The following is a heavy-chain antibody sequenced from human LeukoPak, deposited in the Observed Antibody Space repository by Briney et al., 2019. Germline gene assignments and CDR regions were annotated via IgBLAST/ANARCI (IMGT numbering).Heavy chain of an antibody. CDR2: IYYSGST. D-gene: IGHD3-3*01. CDR3: ARVYGDFWRYYYYGMDV. V-gene: IGHV4-31*03. J-gene: IGHJ6*02. Sequence: SETLSLTCTVSGGSISSGGYYWSWIRQHPGKGLEWIGYIYYSGSTYYNPSLKSRVTISVDTSKNQFSLKLSSVTAADTAVYYCARVYGDFWRYYYYGMDVWGQGTTVTVSS. CDR1: GGSISSGGYY.